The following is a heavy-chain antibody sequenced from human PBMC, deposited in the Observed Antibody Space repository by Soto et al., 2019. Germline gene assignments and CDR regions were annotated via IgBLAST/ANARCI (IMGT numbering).Heavy chain of an antibody. CDR1: GYTFTRYT. J-gene: IGHJ5*02. Sequence: QVQLVQSGAEVKKPGASVKISCKASGYTFTRYTMNWVRQAPGQRLAWMGWINPDNGNTKSSQKFQDRVIITRDTSASTAYLALSSLRSEDTAVYYCARGIATGPLDPWGQGTLVTVSS. D-gene: IGHD2-15*01. CDR2: INPDNGNT. V-gene: IGHV1-3*01. CDR3: ARGIATGPLDP.